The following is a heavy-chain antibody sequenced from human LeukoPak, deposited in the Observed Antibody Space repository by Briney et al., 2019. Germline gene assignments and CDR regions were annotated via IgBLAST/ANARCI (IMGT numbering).Heavy chain of an antibody. CDR3: ARHGEHSSGWQIDY. CDR2: IYYSGNT. CDR1: GGSISNNIYY. J-gene: IGHJ4*02. Sequence: PSETLSLTCTVSGGSISNNIYYWGWIRQPPGKGLEWIGSIYYSGNTYYNPSLWSRVTISVDTSKNQFSLKLSSVTAADTAVYYCARHGEHSSGWQIDYWGQGTLVTVSS. D-gene: IGHD6-19*01. V-gene: IGHV4-39*01.